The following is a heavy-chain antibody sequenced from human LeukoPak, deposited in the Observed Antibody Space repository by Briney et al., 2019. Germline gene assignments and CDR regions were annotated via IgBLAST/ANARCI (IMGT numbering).Heavy chain of an antibody. CDR3: ARLGPGYCSSTSCQGDY. Sequence: PSETLSLTCTVSGYSISSGYYWGWSRQPPGKGLEWIASICHSGSTYYNASLKSRVTISVDTSKNYFSLKMSSLTAADTAVYYCARLGPGYCSSTSCQGDYWGQGTLVTVSS. CDR2: ICHSGST. V-gene: IGHV4-38-2*02. J-gene: IGHJ4*02. CDR1: GYSISSGYY. D-gene: IGHD2-2*03.